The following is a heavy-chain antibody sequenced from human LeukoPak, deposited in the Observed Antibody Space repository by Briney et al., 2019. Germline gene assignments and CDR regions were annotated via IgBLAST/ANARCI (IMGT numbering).Heavy chain of an antibody. J-gene: IGHJ4*02. CDR1: GGSFSGYY. D-gene: IGHD6-6*01. CDR2: INHSGST. V-gene: IGHV4-34*01. Sequence: SETLSLTCAVYGGSFSGYYWSWIRQPPGKGLEWIGEINHSGSTNYNPSLKSRVTISVDTSKNQFSLKLSSVTAADTAVYYCARHVSMGDSRPSEGFDYWGQGTLVTVSS. CDR3: ARHVSMGDSRPSEGFDY.